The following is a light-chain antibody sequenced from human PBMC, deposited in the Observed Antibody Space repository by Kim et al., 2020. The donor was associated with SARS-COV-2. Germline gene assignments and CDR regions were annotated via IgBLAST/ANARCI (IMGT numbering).Light chain of an antibody. CDR3: GTWDSSLSAVV. CDR2: DND. Sequence: GQEVTISCSGSSSNIGNNYVSWLQQLPGTAPKVLIYDNDKRPSGIPDRFSGSRSGTSATLGITGLQTGDEAHYYCGTWDSSLSAVVFGGGTKVTVL. CDR1: SSNIGNNY. J-gene: IGLJ3*02. V-gene: IGLV1-51*01.